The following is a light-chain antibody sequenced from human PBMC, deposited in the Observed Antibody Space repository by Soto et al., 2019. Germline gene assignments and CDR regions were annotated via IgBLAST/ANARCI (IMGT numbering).Light chain of an antibody. Sequence: QAVVTQPPSVSGAPGQRVAISCTGSSSNSGAGYDVHWYQQLPGTAPKLLIYGNSNRPSGVPDRFSGSKSGTSASLAITGLQAEDEADYYCQSYDSSLSGVVFGGGPKLTVL. CDR2: GNS. V-gene: IGLV1-40*01. J-gene: IGLJ2*01. CDR3: QSYDSSLSGVV. CDR1: SSNSGAGYD.